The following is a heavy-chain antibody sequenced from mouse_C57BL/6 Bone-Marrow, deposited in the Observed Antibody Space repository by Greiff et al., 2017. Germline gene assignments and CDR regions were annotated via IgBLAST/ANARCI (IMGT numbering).Heavy chain of an antibody. CDR2: ISYDGSD. V-gene: IGHV3-6*01. CDR1: GYSITSGYY. D-gene: IGHD2-5*01. CDR3: ARPYYSNSAWFAY. J-gene: IGHJ3*01. Sequence: VQLKQSGPGLVKPSQSLSLTCSVTGYSITSGYYWYCIRQFPGNKLEWMGYISYDGSDNYNPSLQNRISITRVTSKNQFFLKLNSVTTEDTATYYCARPYYSNSAWFAYWGQGTLVTVSA.